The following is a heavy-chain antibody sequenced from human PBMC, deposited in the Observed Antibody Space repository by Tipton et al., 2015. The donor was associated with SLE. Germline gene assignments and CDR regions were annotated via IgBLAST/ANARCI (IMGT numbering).Heavy chain of an antibody. D-gene: IGHD3-22*01. Sequence: TLSLTCEVYGGSFSGYYWSWIRQSPGKGLEWIGEINYSGSTKYNPSLKSRVTISVDASKNQFSLKWNFMTAADTAVYYCATSLNYYDRSAPVVWGQGTMFSVSS. CDR1: GGSFSGYY. V-gene: IGHV4-34*01. J-gene: IGHJ3*01. CDR3: ATSLNYYDRSAPVV. CDR2: INYSGST.